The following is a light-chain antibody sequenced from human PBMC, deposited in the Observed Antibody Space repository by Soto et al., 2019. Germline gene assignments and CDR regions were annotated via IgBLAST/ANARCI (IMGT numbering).Light chain of an antibody. Sequence: PGERAILSCRASQSVNNNYLAWYQQKPGQAPRLLIYGSSTTATAIPDRFSGSGSGTDFTLTISRLEPEDFAVYYCQHYGSSPRTFGHGTKVEVK. J-gene: IGKJ1*01. V-gene: IGKV3-20*01. CDR3: QHYGSSPRT. CDR2: GSS. CDR1: QSVNNNY.